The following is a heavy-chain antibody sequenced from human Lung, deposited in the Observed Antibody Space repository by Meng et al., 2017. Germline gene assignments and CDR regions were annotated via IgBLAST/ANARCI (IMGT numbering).Heavy chain of an antibody. CDR2: INHSGST. J-gene: IGHJ4*02. D-gene: IGHD4-11*01. Sequence: VQLRDGAVVLLKPSEALPLTCVVFGGFFRDYYWSWIGQRPGKGLEWVWEINHSGSTNYNPSLESRATISVDTSQNNLSLKLSSVTAADSAVYYCVRGPTTMAHDFDYWGQGTLVTVSS. CDR3: VRGPTTMAHDFDY. V-gene: IGHV4-34*01. CDR1: GGFFRDYY.